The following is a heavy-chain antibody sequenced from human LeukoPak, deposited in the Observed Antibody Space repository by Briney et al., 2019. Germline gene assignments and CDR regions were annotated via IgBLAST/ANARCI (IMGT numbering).Heavy chain of an antibody. CDR2: IKQDGSEK. CDR3: ARDGERWLQLNYFDY. V-gene: IGHV3-7*01. D-gene: IGHD5-24*01. J-gene: IGHJ4*02. CDR1: GFTFSSYW. Sequence: GGSLRLSCAASGFTFSSYWMSWVRQAPGKGLEWVANIKQDGSEKYYVDSVKGRFTISRDNAKNSLYLQMNSLRAEDTAVYYCARDGERWLQLNYFDYWGQGTLVTVSS.